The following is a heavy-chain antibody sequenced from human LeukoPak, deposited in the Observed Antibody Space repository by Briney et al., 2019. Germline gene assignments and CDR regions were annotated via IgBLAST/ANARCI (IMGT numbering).Heavy chain of an antibody. D-gene: IGHD6-6*01. J-gene: IGHJ4*02. V-gene: IGHV3-23*01. CDR3: AQRIAVRPYPFGN. CDR1: GLTFSSHT. CDR2: VTNGGIT. Sequence: GGSLRLSCAASGLTFSSHTMNWVRQAPGKGLEYISSVTNGGITYYADSVKGRFTISRDNTKNTLYLQMNSLRAEDTAVYYCAQRIAVRPYPFGNWGQGTLVTVSS.